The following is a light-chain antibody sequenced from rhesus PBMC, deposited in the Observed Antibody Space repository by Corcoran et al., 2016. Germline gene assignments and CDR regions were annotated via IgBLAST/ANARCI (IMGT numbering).Light chain of an antibody. V-gene: IGKV2-72*02. CDR1: QSLLHSNGNTY. CDR2: GGS. J-gene: IGKJ2*01. Sequence: EIVMTQTPLSLPITPGEPASISCRSSQSLLHSNGNTYLHWYLQKPGQSPQLLIYGGSNRHSGVPDRFTARGSGTDFTMKISKVEAEDFGVYYCVQTIALPPYNFGQGTKVEIK. CDR3: VQTIALPPYN.